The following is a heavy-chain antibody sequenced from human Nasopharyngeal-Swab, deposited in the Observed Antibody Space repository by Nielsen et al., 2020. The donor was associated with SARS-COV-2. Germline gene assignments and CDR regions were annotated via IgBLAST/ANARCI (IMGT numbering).Heavy chain of an antibody. CDR1: GGSFSGYY. Sequence: SETLSLTCAVYGGSFSGYYWSWIRQPPGKGLEWIGEINHSGSTNYNPSLKSRVTLSVDTSKNQFSLKLSSVTAADTAVYYYARVMLEMTGSSNGMDVWGQGTTVTVSS. CDR2: INHSGST. V-gene: IGHV4-34*01. CDR3: ARVMLEMTGSSNGMDV. J-gene: IGHJ6*02. D-gene: IGHD3-9*01.